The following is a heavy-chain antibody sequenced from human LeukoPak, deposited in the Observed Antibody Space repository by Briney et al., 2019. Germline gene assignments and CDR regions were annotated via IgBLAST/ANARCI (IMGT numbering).Heavy chain of an antibody. CDR2: IYTSGST. Sequence: SSETLSLTCTASGGSISSYYWSWIRQPAGKGLEWIGRIYTSGSTNYNPSLKSRVTMSVDTSKNQFSLKLSSVTAADTAVYYCARAGRDYGDYSFDPWGQGTLVTVSS. CDR3: ARAGRDYGDYSFDP. V-gene: IGHV4-4*07. CDR1: GGSISSYY. J-gene: IGHJ5*02. D-gene: IGHD4-17*01.